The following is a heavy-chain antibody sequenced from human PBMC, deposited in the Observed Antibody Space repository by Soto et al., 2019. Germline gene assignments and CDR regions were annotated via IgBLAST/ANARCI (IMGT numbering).Heavy chain of an antibody. D-gene: IGHD3-3*01. CDR3: AKAGTIFGVVMNNWFDP. J-gene: IGHJ5*02. Sequence: LRLSCAASGFTFSSYAMSWVRQAPGKGLEWVSTINGNDGSTYYADSVKGRFTISRDNSKNTLYLQMNSLRVEDTAVYYCAKAGTIFGVVMNNWFDPWGQGTLVTVSS. CDR1: GFTFSSYA. CDR2: INGNDGST. V-gene: IGHV3-23*01.